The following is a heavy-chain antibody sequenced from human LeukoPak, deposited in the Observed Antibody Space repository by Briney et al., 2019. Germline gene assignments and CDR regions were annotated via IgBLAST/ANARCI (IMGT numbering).Heavy chain of an antibody. D-gene: IGHD1-26*01. J-gene: IGHJ5*02. CDR2: VNGSGGT. Sequence: SETLSLTCAVYIDSFSNYHWNWIRQTPGKGMEWIGEVNGSGGTNIRPSLRSRIILSVDTSKNQFSLKLISVTVADTAIYYCARGQGATVPQVGKNWFDPWGQGTWVTVSS. CDR3: ARGQGATVPQVGKNWFDP. CDR1: IDSFSNYH. V-gene: IGHV4-34*01.